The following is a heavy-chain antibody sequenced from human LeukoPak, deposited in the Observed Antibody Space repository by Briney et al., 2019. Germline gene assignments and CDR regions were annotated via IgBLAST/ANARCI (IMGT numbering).Heavy chain of an antibody. CDR2: TDNSGSTI. J-gene: IGHJ6*02. Sequence: GGSLRLSCAASGFTFSSLAMNWLRQAPGKGLECISYTDNSGSTIYYAASVGGRFAMTRDNAKNSLYLQMDSLRAEDTAIYYCARNDDMDVWGQGTTVTVSS. CDR3: ARNDDMDV. CDR1: GFTFSSLA. V-gene: IGHV3-48*03.